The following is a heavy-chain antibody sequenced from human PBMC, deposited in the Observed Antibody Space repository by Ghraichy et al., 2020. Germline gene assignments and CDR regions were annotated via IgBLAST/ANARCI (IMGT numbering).Heavy chain of an antibody. V-gene: IGHV3-43*01. Sequence: LSLTCAASGFTIDDYTMHWVRQAPGKGLEWLSLISRDGGSTYYADSVRGRFTISRDNIKNSLYLQMDSLRSEDTALYYCSKSTPSTVTTSDFWGRGTLVTVSS. CDR1: GFTIDDYT. CDR2: ISRDGGST. J-gene: IGHJ4*02. CDR3: SKSTPSTVTTSDF. D-gene: IGHD4-17*01.